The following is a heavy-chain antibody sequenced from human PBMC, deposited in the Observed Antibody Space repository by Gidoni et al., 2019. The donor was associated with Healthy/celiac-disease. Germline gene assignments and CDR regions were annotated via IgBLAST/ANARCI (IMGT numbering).Heavy chain of an antibody. CDR2: SSSNGGST. CDR1: GFTVSSSA. V-gene: IGHV3-64*01. D-gene: IGHD2-2*01. CDR3: ARRYCSSTSCYLGSAFDI. J-gene: IGHJ3*02. Sequence: EVQLVESGGGLVQPGGSLRLSCAATGFTVSSSAMHWVRQAPGKGLEYVSASSSNGGSTYYANSVKGRFTISRDNSKNTLYLQMGSLRAEDMAVYYCARRYCSSTSCYLGSAFDIWGQGTMVTVSS.